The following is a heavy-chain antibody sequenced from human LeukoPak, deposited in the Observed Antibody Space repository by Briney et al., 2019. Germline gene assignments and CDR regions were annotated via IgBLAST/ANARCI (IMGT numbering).Heavy chain of an antibody. CDR1: RFTFSNYV. CDR2: ISYDGSDK. V-gene: IGHV3-30*18. J-gene: IGHJ4*02. D-gene: IGHD6-13*01. Sequence: GRSLRLSCAASRFTFSNYVMHWVRQAPGKGLEWVAVISYDGSDKYYADSVKGRFTISRDNSKNTLYLQMNSLRAEDTAVYYCAKDPRRYSRTGGYFDYWGRGTLVTVSS. CDR3: AKDPRRYSRTGGYFDY.